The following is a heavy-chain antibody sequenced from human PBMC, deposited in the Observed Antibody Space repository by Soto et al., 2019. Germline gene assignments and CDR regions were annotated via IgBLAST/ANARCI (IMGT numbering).Heavy chain of an antibody. J-gene: IGHJ6*01. CDR3: ATGEGFGSGKPVVTNSSYYGIQF. Sequence: PVGSLRLSCAASGCTFSSYAMHCVRHAPGEGLQWVGLISYDGGNQYFPDSVKGRFTVSRDNSKSTLYLQMNSLRPEDTAVYYCATGEGFGSGKPVVTNSSYYGIQFWGLATTVILS. V-gene: IGHV3-30*03. CDR1: GCTFSSYA. D-gene: IGHD3-10*01. CDR2: ISYDGGNQ.